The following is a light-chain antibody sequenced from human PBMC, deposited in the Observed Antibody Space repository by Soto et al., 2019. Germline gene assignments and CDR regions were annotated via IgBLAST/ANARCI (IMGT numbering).Light chain of an antibody. V-gene: IGKV4-1*01. J-gene: IGKJ1*01. CDR1: QSVLYSSNNKNY. CDR3: QQYFTTPRT. Sequence: DIVMTQSPDSLAVSLGERATINCKSSQSVLYSSNNKNYLAWYQQKPGQPPTLLIYWASTRESGVPDRFSGSGSVTGFTLTISSLQAEDVAVYYCQQYFTTPRTFGQGTKVDIK. CDR2: WAS.